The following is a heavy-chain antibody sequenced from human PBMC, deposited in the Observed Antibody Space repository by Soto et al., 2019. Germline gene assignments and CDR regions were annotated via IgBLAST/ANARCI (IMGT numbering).Heavy chain of an antibody. CDR1: GFTFGSYA. CDR3: VKESYDILSGYYSNFDY. D-gene: IGHD3-9*01. CDR2: ISGSGGTT. V-gene: IGHV3-23*01. Sequence: GGSLRLSCAASGFTFGSYAMSWVRQAPGKGLEWVSDISGSGGTTYYADSVKGRLTISRDSSKNTLYLQMNSLRAEDTAVYYCVKESYDILSGYYSNFDYWGQGTLVTVSS. J-gene: IGHJ4*02.